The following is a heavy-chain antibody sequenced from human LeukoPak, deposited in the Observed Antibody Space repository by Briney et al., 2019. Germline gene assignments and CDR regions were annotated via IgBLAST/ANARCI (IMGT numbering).Heavy chain of an antibody. CDR3: ASDGVDYYDSSGSSQFDY. J-gene: IGHJ4*02. CDR1: GGTFSSYA. V-gene: IGHV1-69*04. Sequence: SVKVSCKASGGTFSSYAISWVRQAPGQGLEWMGRIIPIFGIANYAQKFQGRVTITADKSTSTAYMELSSLRSEDTAVYYCASDGVDYYDSSGSSQFDYWGQGTLATVSS. D-gene: IGHD3-22*01. CDR2: IIPIFGIA.